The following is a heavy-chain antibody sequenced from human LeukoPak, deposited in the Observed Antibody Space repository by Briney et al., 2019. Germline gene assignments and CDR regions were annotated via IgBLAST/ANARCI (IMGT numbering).Heavy chain of an antibody. J-gene: IGHJ4*02. CDR2: ISWNSGSI. CDR1: GFTFDDYA. D-gene: IGHD6-19*01. V-gene: IGHV3-9*01. Sequence: GGSLRLSCAASGFTFDDYAMHWVRQALGKGLEWVSGISWNSGSIGYADSVKGRFTISRDNAKNSLYLQMNSLRAEDTALYYCAKDLPRSGWYYFDYWGQGTLVTVSS. CDR3: AKDLPRSGWYYFDY.